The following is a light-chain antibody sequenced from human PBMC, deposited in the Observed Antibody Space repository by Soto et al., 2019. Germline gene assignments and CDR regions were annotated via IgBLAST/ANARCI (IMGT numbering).Light chain of an antibody. CDR1: QSISSY. CDR2: AAS. Sequence: DIQMTQSPSSLSASVGDRVTITCRASQSISSYLNWYQQKPGKAPKLLIYAASSLQSVVPSRFSGSGSGTDFTLTISSLQPEDFATYYCQQCYSTPTFGGGTKVEIK. V-gene: IGKV1-39*01. CDR3: QQCYSTPT. J-gene: IGKJ4*01.